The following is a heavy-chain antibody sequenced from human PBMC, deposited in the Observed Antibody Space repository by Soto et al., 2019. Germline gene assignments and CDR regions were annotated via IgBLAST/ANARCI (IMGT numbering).Heavy chain of an antibody. CDR1: GGSVSSGSYY. CDR2: IYYSGST. V-gene: IGHV4-61*01. D-gene: IGHD5-12*01. Sequence: ASETLSLTCTVSGGSVSSGSYYWSWIRQPPGKGLEWIGYIYYSGSTDYNPSLKTRVTISVDTSKNQFSLKLSSVTAADTAVYYCARGGGYDSFEYWGQGILVTVSS. CDR3: ARGGGYDSFEY. J-gene: IGHJ4*02.